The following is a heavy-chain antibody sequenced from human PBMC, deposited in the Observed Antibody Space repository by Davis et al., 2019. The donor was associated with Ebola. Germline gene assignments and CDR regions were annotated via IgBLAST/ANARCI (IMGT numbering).Heavy chain of an antibody. D-gene: IGHD6-19*01. J-gene: IGHJ4*02. CDR1: GFSFSAYS. CDR3: ARASFGYNSGWYADY. Sequence: GGSLRLSCAGSGFSFSAYSMNWVRQAPGKGLEWVSYISSSSSTIYYADSVKGRFTISRDNAKNSLYLQMNSLRDEDTAVFYCARASFGYNSGWYADYWGPGSLVTVSS. CDR2: ISSSSSTI. V-gene: IGHV3-48*02.